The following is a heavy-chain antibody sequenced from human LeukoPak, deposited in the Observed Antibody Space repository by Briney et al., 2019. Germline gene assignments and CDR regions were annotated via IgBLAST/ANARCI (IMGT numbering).Heavy chain of an antibody. CDR2: IRYDGGIK. J-gene: IGHJ5*02. D-gene: IGHD6-13*01. CDR1: GFTFSTYG. V-gene: IGHV3-30*02. Sequence: GGSLRLSCAASGFTFSTYGMHWVRQAPGKGLEWVAFIRYDGGIKHYTDAVKGRFTISRDNSKNTLYLQMNSLRAEDTAVYYCAKDQIAAAGPLNWFDPWGQGTLVTVSS. CDR3: AKDQIAAAGPLNWFDP.